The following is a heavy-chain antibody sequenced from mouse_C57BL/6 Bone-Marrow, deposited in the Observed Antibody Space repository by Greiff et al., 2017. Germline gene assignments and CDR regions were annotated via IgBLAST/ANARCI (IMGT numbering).Heavy chain of an antibody. V-gene: IGHV1-26*01. CDR3: ARAVLLRYLHWYFDV. Sequence: VQLQQSGPELVKPGASVKISCKASGYTFTDYYMNWVKQSHGKSLEWIGDINPNNGGTSYNQKFKGKATLTVDKSSSTAYMELRSLTSEDSAVYYCARAVLLRYLHWYFDVWGTGTTVTVSS. CDR2: INPNNGGT. J-gene: IGHJ1*03. D-gene: IGHD1-1*01. CDR1: GYTFTDYY.